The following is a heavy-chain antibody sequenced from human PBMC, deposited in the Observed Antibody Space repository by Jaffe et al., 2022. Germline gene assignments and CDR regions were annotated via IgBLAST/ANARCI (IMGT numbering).Heavy chain of an antibody. CDR3: AKGVGTGGVPKNWFDP. Sequence: EVQLVESGGGLVQPGRSLRLSCAASGFTFDDYAMHWVRQAPGKGLEWVSGISWNSGSIGYADSVKGRFTISRDNAKNSLYLQMNSLRAEDTALYYCAKGVGTGGVPKNWFDPWGQGTLVTVSS. CDR2: ISWNSGSI. D-gene: IGHD2-8*02. J-gene: IGHJ5*02. CDR1: GFTFDDYA. V-gene: IGHV3-9*01.